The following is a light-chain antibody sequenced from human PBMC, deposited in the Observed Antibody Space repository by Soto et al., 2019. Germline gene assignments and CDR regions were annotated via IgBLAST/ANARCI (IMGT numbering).Light chain of an antibody. J-gene: IGKJ4*01. CDR3: QQYRRFSVT. CDR1: QSISSW. Sequence: DIQMTQSPSTLSASVGDRVTITCRASQSISSWLAWYQQKPGKAPKLLVYDASTLESGAPSRFGGSGSGTEFTLTISSLQSDYFATYYCQQYRRFSVTFGGGTRLEIK. V-gene: IGKV1-5*01. CDR2: DAS.